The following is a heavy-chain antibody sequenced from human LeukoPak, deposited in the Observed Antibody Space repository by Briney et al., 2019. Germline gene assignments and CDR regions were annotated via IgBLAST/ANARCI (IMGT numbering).Heavy chain of an antibody. CDR3: ARHDYAGNSGDY. CDR1: GFTVSSDY. D-gene: IGHD4-23*01. CDR2: IGTSSSII. V-gene: IGHV3-48*02. J-gene: IGHJ4*02. Sequence: GGSLRLSCAASGFTVSSDYMSWVRQTPGKGLEWVSYIGTSSSIIYYADSVKGRFTISRDNAKNSLYLQMNSLRDEDTAVYYCARHDYAGNSGDYWGQGTLVTVSS.